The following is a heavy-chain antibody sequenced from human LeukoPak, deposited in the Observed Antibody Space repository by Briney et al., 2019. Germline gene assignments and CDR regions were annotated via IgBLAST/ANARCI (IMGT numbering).Heavy chain of an antibody. V-gene: IGHV4-34*01. CDR1: GGSFSGYY. J-gene: IGHJ4*02. D-gene: IGHD5-24*01. Sequence: PSETLSLTCAVYGGSFSGYYWSWIRQPPGKGLEWIGEINHSGSTNYNPSLKSRVTISVDTSKNQFSLKLSSVTAADTALYYCVRLQGDRSATFDYWGPGTRVIVSS. CDR3: VRLQGDRSATFDY. CDR2: INHSGST.